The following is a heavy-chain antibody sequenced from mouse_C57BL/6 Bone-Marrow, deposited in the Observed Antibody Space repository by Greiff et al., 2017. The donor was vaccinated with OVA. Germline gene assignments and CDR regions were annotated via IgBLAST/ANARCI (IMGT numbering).Heavy chain of an antibody. Sequence: VQLQQSGAELVKPGASVKISCKASGYAFTRSWLPLLKPRPGQGLSWIGQIYPGDGDTNYNGKFKGKATLTADKSSSTAYMQLSSLTSEDSAVYFGAREVYYSNYDYYAMDYWGQGTSVTVSS. J-gene: IGHJ4*01. D-gene: IGHD2-5*01. CDR3: AREVYYSNYDYYAMDY. CDR1: GYAFTRSW. CDR2: IYPGDGDT. V-gene: IGHV1-80*01.